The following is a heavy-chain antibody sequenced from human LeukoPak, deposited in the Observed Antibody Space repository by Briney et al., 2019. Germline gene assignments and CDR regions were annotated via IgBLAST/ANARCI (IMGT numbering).Heavy chain of an antibody. CDR3: VKDLWAGRWQQLVGDY. V-gene: IGHV3-21*01. Sequence: PGGSLRLSCAASGFTFSSYGMNWVRQAPGKGLEWVSSITSSSSYIYYADSVKGRFTISRDNSRNTLYLQMSSLRAEDTAVYYCVKDLWAGRWQQLVGDYWGQGTLVTVSS. J-gene: IGHJ4*02. CDR2: ITSSSSYI. D-gene: IGHD5-24*01. CDR1: GFTFSSYG.